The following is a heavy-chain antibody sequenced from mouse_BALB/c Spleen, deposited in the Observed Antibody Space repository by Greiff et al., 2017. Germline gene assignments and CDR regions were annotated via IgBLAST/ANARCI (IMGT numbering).Heavy chain of an antibody. CDR2: ISYSGST. CDR3: ARYYRYFDY. Sequence: EVQLVESGPGLVKPSQSLSLTCTVTGYSITSDYAWNWIRQFPGNKLEWMGYISYSGSTSYNPSLKSRISITRDTSKNQFFLQLNSVTTEDTATYYCARYYRYFDYWGQGTTLTVSS. D-gene: IGHD2-14*01. CDR1: GYSITSDYA. J-gene: IGHJ2*01. V-gene: IGHV3-2*02.